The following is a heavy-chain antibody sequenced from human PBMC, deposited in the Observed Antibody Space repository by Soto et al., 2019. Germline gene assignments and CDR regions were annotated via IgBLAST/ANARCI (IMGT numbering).Heavy chain of an antibody. CDR1: GDSMSSGSYY. V-gene: IGHV4-31*03. CDR3: ARDADGGGYYYNY. CDR2: IYNSGAT. D-gene: IGHD3-22*01. Sequence: SETLSLTCSVSGDSMSSGSYYWSWIRQHPGKGLEWIGYIYNSGATYYNPSLKSRVTISVDTSKNQFSLKLSSVTAADTAVYYCARDADGGGYYYNYWGQGTMVTVSS. J-gene: IGHJ4*02.